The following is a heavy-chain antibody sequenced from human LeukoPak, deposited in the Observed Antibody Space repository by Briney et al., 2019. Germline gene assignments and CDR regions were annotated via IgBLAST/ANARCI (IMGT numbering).Heavy chain of an antibody. J-gene: IGHJ4*02. D-gene: IGHD5-12*01. CDR2: ISGSGNTT. CDR3: AKDRRLPWDYFDS. V-gene: IGHV3-23*01. Sequence: GGSLRLSCAASQFTFSNYAMSWVRPAPGKGLEWVSAISGSGNTTYFGDSVTGRFTISRDNPKNTLYLQMHSLRAEDTAIYYCAKDRRLPWDYFDSWGQGVQVTVSS. CDR1: QFTFSNYA.